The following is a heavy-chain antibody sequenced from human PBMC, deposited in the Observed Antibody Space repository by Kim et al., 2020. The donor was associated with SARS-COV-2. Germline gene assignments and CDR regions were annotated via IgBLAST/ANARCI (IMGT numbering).Heavy chain of an antibody. V-gene: IGHV3-9*01. CDR3: AKIKSGGSSWSGAFDY. D-gene: IGHD6-13*01. J-gene: IGHJ4*02. CDR2: ISWNSGSI. Sequence: GGSLRLSCAASGFTFDDYAMHWVRQAPGKGLEWVSGISWNSGSIGYADSVKGRFTISRDNAKNSLYLQMNSLRAEDTALYYCAKIKSGGSSWSGAFDYWGQGTLVTVSS. CDR1: GFTFDDYA.